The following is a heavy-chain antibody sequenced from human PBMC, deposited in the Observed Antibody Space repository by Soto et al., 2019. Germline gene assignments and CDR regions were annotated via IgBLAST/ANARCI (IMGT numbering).Heavy chain of an antibody. CDR1: GGTFSSYA. V-gene: IGHV1-69*13. CDR2: IIPIFGTA. CDR3: ARDGVVETAILNWFDA. Sequence: SVKVSCKASGGTFSSYAISWVRQAPGQGLEWMGGIIPIFGTANYPQKFQGRVTITADESKNTVYVQMNSLRAEDTAVYYCARDGVVETAILNWFDAWGQGTLVTVSS. D-gene: IGHD2-21*02. J-gene: IGHJ5*02.